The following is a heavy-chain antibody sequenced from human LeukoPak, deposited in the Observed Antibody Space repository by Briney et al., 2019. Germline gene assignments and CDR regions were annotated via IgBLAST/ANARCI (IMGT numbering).Heavy chain of an antibody. CDR3: AGDRFGEPIDY. J-gene: IGHJ4*02. V-gene: IGHV4-59*01. CDR2: IYYSGST. Sequence: SETLSLTCTVSGGSISSYYWSWIRQPPGKGLEWIGYIYYSGSTNYNPSLKSRVTISVDTSKNQFSLKLSSVTAADTAVYYCAGDRFGEPIDYWGQGTLVTVSS. CDR1: GGSISSYY. D-gene: IGHD3-10*01.